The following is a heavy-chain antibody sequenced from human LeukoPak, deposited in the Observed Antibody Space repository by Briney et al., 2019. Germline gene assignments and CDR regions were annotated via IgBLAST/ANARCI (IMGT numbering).Heavy chain of an antibody. CDR1: GFTFSSYW. V-gene: IGHV3-33*08. J-gene: IGHJ4*02. D-gene: IGHD1-26*01. CDR2: IWNDESNR. CDR3: ARDQYSGYSPFDH. Sequence: GGSLRLSCAASGFTFSSYWMSRVRQAPGKGLEWVAFIWNDESNRLYRDSVKGRFTISRDISTNTLYLQMNNLRAEDTAIYYCARDQYSGYSPFDHWGQGALVTVSS.